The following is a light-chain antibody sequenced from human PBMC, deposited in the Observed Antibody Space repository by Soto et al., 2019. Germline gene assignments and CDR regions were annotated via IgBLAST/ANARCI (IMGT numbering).Light chain of an antibody. Sequence: EIVLTQSPATLSLSPGERATLSCGASQSVSSNLAWYQQKPGQAPRLLIYAASTRATGIPARFSGSGSGTEFTLTISSLQSEDFAVYYCQQYNNWPVFGQGTKVDI. CDR1: QSVSSN. J-gene: IGKJ1*01. CDR3: QQYNNWPV. V-gene: IGKV3-15*01. CDR2: AAS.